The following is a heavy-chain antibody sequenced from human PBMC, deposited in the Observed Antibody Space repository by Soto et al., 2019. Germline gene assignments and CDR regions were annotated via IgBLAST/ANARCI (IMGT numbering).Heavy chain of an antibody. D-gene: IGHD2-2*03. J-gene: IGHJ3*02. CDR3: AKDQLDIVVVPAETPHAFDI. CDR2: ISGSGGST. Sequence: PGGSLRLSCAASGFTFSSYAMSWVRQAPGKGLEWASAISGSGGSTYYADSVKGRFTISRDNSKNTLYLQMNSLRAEDTAVYYCAKDQLDIVVVPAETPHAFDIWGQGTMVTVSS. CDR1: GFTFSSYA. V-gene: IGHV3-23*01.